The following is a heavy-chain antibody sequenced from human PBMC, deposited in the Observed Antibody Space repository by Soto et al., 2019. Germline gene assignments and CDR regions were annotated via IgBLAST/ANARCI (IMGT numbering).Heavy chain of an antibody. J-gene: IGHJ4*02. CDR1: GFIFSSYG. CDR3: ATPGYCSSASCYGGSSSWYFGY. Sequence: EVQLLESGGGLVQRGGSLRLSCAASGFIFSSYGMSWVRQAPGKGLEWVSGISGSGGSTYYADSVKGRFTIARDNSENTLFLQMNNLRAEDTAVYYCATPGYCSSASCYGGSSSWYFGYWGQGTLVTVSS. V-gene: IGHV3-23*01. D-gene: IGHD2-2*01. CDR2: ISGSGGST.